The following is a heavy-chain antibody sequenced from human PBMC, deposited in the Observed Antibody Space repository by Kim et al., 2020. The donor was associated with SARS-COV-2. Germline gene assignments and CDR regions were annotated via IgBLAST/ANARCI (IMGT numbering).Heavy chain of an antibody. Sequence: GESLRLSCAASGFTFSSYSMNWVRQAPGKGLEWVSSISSSSSYIYYADSVKGRFTISRDNAKNSLYLQMNSLRAEDTAVYYCARQNGGYCSGGSCYDRGDYWGQGTLVTVSS. J-gene: IGHJ4*02. V-gene: IGHV3-21*01. CDR2: ISSSSSYI. CDR3: ARQNGGYCSGGSCYDRGDY. CDR1: GFTFSSYS. D-gene: IGHD2-15*01.